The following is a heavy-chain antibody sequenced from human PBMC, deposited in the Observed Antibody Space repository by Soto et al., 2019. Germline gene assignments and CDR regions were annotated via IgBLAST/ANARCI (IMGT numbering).Heavy chain of an antibody. D-gene: IGHD6-19*01. J-gene: IGHJ4*01. CDR1: GYSISSVSY. CDR3: ARVHVMVVAGSTFDY. Sequence: SETLSLTCTVSGYSISSVSYWSCIRQPPGKGPGWVASIYHGSTTFYNPSHKSRITISVDTSNNQFSLKLTSVTAADTAVYYCARVHVMVVAGSTFDYWGHGTLVTVSS. V-gene: IGHV4-38-2*02. CDR2: IYHGSTT.